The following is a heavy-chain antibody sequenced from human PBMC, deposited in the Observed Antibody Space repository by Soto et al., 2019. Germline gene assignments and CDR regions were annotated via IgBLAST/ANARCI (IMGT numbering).Heavy chain of an antibody. D-gene: IGHD6-13*01. CDR2: INSDGSNT. V-gene: IGHV3-74*01. CDR3: ERDHVFIAAAGVPMGY. CDR1: GFTLSSYW. J-gene: IGHJ4*02. Sequence: EVQLVESGGGLVQPGGSLRPSCAASGFTLSSYWMHWVRQAPGKGMVWVSRINSDGSNTTYADSVKGRFTSSRDDAKNTLELQMKRLRAEDTAEYCRERDHVFIAAAGVPMGYWGQGTLITVSS.